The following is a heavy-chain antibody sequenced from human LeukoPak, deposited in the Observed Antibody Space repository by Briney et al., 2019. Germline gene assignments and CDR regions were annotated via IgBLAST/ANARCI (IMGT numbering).Heavy chain of an antibody. CDR1: GGSISSGGYN. D-gene: IGHD6-19*01. Sequence: PSETLSLTCTVSGGSISSGGYNWSWIRQHPGKGLEWIGYIYYSGSTYYNPSLKSRLTISVDTTKNQFSLKLSSVTAADTAVYYCARMSSGWDLDYWGQGTLVTVSS. CDR3: ARMSSGWDLDY. J-gene: IGHJ4*02. V-gene: IGHV4-31*03. CDR2: IYYSGST.